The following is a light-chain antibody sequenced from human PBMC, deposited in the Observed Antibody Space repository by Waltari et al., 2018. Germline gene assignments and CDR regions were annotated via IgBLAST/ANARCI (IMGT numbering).Light chain of an antibody. CDR3: QQYENLPYT. Sequence: DIQMTQSPSSLSASVGDRVTNTCQASQDINNYLNWYQQKPGKAPKLLIYDESNLETGVPSRFSGSGSGRDFTFTISSLQPEDIATYYCQQYENLPYTFGQGTKLKIK. CDR2: DES. V-gene: IGKV1-33*01. CDR1: QDINNY. J-gene: IGKJ2*01.